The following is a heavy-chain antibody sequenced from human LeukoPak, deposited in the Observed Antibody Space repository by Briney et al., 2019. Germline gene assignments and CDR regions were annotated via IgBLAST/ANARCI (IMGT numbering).Heavy chain of an antibody. CDR3: ARDVELGAALGGASYFWFDP. J-gene: IGHJ5*02. D-gene: IGHD6-25*01. V-gene: IGHV1-18*04. Sequence: ASVKVSCKASGYTFTSYGINWVQQAPGQGLEWMGWISGKDGHTKYAQKFQGRGTMTIDTSTSTAYMELRSLTSDDTAVYYCARDVELGAALGGASYFWFDPWGQGTLVTVSS. CDR2: ISGKDGHT. CDR1: GYTFTSYG.